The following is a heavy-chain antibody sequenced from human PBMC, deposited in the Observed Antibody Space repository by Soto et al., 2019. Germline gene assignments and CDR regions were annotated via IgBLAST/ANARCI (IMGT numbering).Heavy chain of an antibody. CDR1: GFTFDDYA. Sequence: EVQLVESGGGLVQPGRSLRLACAASGFTFDDYAMHWVRQAPGKGPEWVSGITWNSGSRGDAESVTGRFTISRDNAKNSLYLQMNSLRTEDTALYYCAKSKGVLEILKTTVTTFWGPFHIWGQGTRVTVSS. D-gene: IGHD4-17*01. CDR3: AKSKGVLEILKTTVTTFWGPFHI. CDR2: ITWNSGSR. J-gene: IGHJ3*02. V-gene: IGHV3-9*01.